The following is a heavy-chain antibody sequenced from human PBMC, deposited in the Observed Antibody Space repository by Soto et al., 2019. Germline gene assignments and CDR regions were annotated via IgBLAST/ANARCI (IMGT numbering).Heavy chain of an antibody. J-gene: IGHJ4*02. Sequence: VRLVESGGGVVQPGTSLRLSCAASGLNFRTYGMHWARQAPGKGLEWVALISYDGRSKYYADSVKGRLTISRDNSKNTLYLQWNSLRGEDTAVYYYAGGWNYFDYWGKGTQVTVSS. V-gene: IGHV3-30*03. D-gene: IGHD1-1*01. CDR1: GLNFRTYG. CDR2: ISYDGRSK. CDR3: AGGWNYFDY.